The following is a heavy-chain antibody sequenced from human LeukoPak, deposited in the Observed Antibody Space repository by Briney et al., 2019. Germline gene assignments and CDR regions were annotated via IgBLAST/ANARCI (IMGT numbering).Heavy chain of an antibody. D-gene: IGHD3-10*01. Sequence: ASVKVSCKASGYTFTSYDINWVRQATGQGLEWMGWMNPNSGNTGYAQKFQGRVTMTRNTSISTAYMELSSLRSEDTAVYYCARYYGSGSYLLHAYYYYMDVWGKGITVTVSS. CDR1: GYTFTSYD. CDR3: ARYYGSGSYLLHAYYYYMDV. V-gene: IGHV1-8*01. J-gene: IGHJ6*03. CDR2: MNPNSGNT.